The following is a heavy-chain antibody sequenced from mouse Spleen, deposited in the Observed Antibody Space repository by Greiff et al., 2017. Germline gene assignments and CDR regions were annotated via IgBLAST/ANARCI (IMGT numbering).Heavy chain of an antibody. Sequence: VHLVESGAELVKPGASVKLSCTASGFNIKDYYMHWVKQTPVHGLEWIGAIHPGSGGTAYNQKFKGKATLTADKSSSTAYMELSSLTSEDSAVYYCTRSYYGNYEGYAMDYWGQGTSVTVSS. CDR2: IHPGSGGT. CDR3: TRSYYGNYEGYAMDY. CDR1: GFNIKDYY. D-gene: IGHD2-1*01. J-gene: IGHJ4*01. V-gene: IGHV1-15*01.